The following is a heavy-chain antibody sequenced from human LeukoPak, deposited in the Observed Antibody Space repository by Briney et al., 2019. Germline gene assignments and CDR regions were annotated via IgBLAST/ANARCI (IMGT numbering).Heavy chain of an antibody. D-gene: IGHD3-10*01. CDR3: ARDRYYYGSGSEGTDY. CDR1: GFTFSSYA. CDR2: ISYDGSNK. Sequence: GGSLRLSCAASGFTFSSYAMHWVRQAPGKGLEWVAVISYDGSNKYYADSVKGRFTISRDNSKNTLYLQMNSLRAEGTAVYYCARDRYYYGSGSEGTDYWGQGTLVTVSS. V-gene: IGHV3-30*04. J-gene: IGHJ4*02.